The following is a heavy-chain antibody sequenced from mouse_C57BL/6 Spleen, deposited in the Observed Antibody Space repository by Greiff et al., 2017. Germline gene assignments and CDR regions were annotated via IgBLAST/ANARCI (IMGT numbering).Heavy chain of an antibody. Sequence: VQLQQSGPELVKPGASVKISCKASGYSFTDDNMNWVKQSNGKSLEWIGVINPNYGTTSYNQKFKGKATLTVDQSSSTAYMQRNSQASEDSAVYSCARDYGSSYFDVWGTGTTVTVSS. D-gene: IGHD1-1*01. CDR1: GYSFTDDN. V-gene: IGHV1-39*01. CDR2: INPNYGTT. CDR3: ARDYGSSYFDV. J-gene: IGHJ1*03.